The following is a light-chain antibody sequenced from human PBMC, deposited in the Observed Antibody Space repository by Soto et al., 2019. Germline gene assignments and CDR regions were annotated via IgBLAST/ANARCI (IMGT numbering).Light chain of an antibody. Sequence: QSALTQPRSVSGSPGQSVTISCTGTSSDVGGYNYVSWYQQHPGRAPRVMIYDVRTRPSGVPDRFSGSKSGNTASLTISELQAEDEADYYCCSYAGDYTFVFGPGTKLSVL. V-gene: IGLV2-11*01. CDR3: CSYAGDYTFV. CDR2: DVR. J-gene: IGLJ1*01. CDR1: SSDVGGYNY.